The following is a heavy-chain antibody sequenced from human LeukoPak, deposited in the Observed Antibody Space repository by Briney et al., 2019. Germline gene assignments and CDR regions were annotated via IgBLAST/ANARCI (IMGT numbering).Heavy chain of an antibody. V-gene: IGHV3-9*01. CDR1: GFTFDDNA. J-gene: IGHJ4*02. CDR3: TRVGYIDEGIDY. CDR2: ISCNSGII. Sequence: GGSLRLSCAASGFTFDDNAMHWVRQDPGKGLEWVSGISCNSGIIYYADSVKGRFTISRDNAKNSLYLQMNSLRAEDTALYDCTRVGYIDEGIDYWGQGSLVTVAS. D-gene: IGHD5-24*01.